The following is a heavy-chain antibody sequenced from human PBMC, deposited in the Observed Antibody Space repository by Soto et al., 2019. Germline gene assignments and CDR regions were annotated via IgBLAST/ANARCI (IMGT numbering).Heavy chain of an antibody. Sequence: QITLKESGPTLVKPTQTLTLTCTFSGFSLSTSGVGVGWIRQPPGKALEWLALIYWDDDKRYSPSLKSRLTITKDTSKNQVVLTMTNMDPVDTATYYCAHRLYDYVWGTTWFDPWGQGTLVTVPS. V-gene: IGHV2-5*02. CDR2: IYWDDDK. CDR1: GFSLSTSGVG. D-gene: IGHD3-16*01. CDR3: AHRLYDYVWGTTWFDP. J-gene: IGHJ5*02.